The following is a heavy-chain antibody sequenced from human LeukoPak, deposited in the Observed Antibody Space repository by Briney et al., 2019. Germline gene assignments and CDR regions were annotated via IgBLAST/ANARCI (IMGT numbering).Heavy chain of an antibody. CDR2: ISGSGGST. Sequence: GGSLRLSCAASGFTFSSYAMSWVRQAPGKGLEWVSAISGSGGSTYYADSVKGRFTISRDNSKNTLFLQMNSLRAEDTAVYYCAKSSSGWPYSWFDPWGQGTLVTVSS. D-gene: IGHD6-19*01. CDR1: GFTFSSYA. V-gene: IGHV3-23*01. J-gene: IGHJ5*02. CDR3: AKSSSGWPYSWFDP.